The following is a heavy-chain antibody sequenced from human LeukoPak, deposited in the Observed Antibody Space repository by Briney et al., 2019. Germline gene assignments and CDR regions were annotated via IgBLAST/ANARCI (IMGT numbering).Heavy chain of an antibody. J-gene: IGHJ4*02. Sequence: GGSLRLSCAASGFIFSSSAMNWVRQAPGKGLEWVSVISGSDGSTFYADSVKGRFTISRDNSKNTLYLQMNSLRVEDTAIYYCAKDGSRWRDFDYWGRGTLVTVSS. CDR3: AKDGSRWRDFDY. CDR1: GFIFSSSA. CDR2: ISGSDGST. D-gene: IGHD4-23*01. V-gene: IGHV3-23*01.